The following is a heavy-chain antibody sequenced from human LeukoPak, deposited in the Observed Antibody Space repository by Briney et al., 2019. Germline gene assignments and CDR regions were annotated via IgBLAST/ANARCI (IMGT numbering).Heavy chain of an antibody. V-gene: IGHV1-46*01. Sequence: GASVKVSCKASGYTFTTYYMHWVRQAPGQGLEWMGIIHPTGDSTTYAQQFQGRVTMTRDTSTSTVYMELSSLRSEDTAVYYCARDLSRGGAIGRYSNHWYIKGGAFDIWGQGTMVTVSS. CDR3: ARDLSRGGAIGRYSNHWYIKGGAFDI. J-gene: IGHJ3*02. D-gene: IGHD6-13*01. CDR1: GYTFTTYY. CDR2: IHPTGDST.